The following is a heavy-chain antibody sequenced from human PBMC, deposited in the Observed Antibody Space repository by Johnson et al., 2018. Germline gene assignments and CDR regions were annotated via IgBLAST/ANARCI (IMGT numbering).Heavy chain of an antibody. J-gene: IGHJ6*02. D-gene: IGHD3-10*01. CDR2: INSDGSST. CDR1: GFTFSSYW. CDR3: AKPSGAYYYYGMDV. Sequence: EVQLLESGGGLVQPGGSLRLSCAASGFTFSSYWMHWVRQAPGKGLVWVSRINSDGSSTSYAVSVKGRFTISRDNSKNTLYLQMNSLRAEDTAVYYCAKPSGAYYYYGMDVWGQGTTVTVSS. V-gene: IGHV3-74*01.